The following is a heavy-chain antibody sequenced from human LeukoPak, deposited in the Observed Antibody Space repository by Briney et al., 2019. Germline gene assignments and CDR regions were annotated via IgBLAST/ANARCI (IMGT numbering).Heavy chain of an antibody. CDR3: AKDGAGHDY. J-gene: IGHJ4*02. Sequence: GGSLRLSCAASGFSFASYGMSWVRQAPGKGLEWVSAISGSGGSTYYADSVKGRFTISRDNSKNTLYLQMNSLRAEDTAVYYCAKDGAGHDYWGQGTLVTVSS. CDR2: ISGSGGST. CDR1: GFSFASYG. V-gene: IGHV3-23*01. D-gene: IGHD3-16*01.